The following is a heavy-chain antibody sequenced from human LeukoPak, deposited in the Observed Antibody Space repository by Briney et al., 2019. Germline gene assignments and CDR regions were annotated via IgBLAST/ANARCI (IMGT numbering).Heavy chain of an antibody. CDR3: ASGANYYGSGSYYLYYYGMDV. V-gene: IGHV3-23*01. D-gene: IGHD3-10*01. J-gene: IGHJ6*02. CDR2: ISGSGGST. CDR1: GFTFSSYA. Sequence: GGSLRLSCAASGFTFSSYAMSWVRQAPGKGLEWVSAISGSGGSTYYADSVKGRFTISRDNSKNTLYLQTNSLRAEDTAVYYCASGANYYGSGSYYLYYYGMDVWGQGTTVTVSS.